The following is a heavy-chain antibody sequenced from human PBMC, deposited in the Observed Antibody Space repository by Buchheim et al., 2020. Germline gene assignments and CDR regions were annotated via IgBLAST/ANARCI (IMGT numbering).Heavy chain of an antibody. D-gene: IGHD3-16*02. V-gene: IGHV3-23*01. CDR1: GFTFNNYA. J-gene: IGHJ3*02. Sequence: EVQLLEFGGGLVQPGGSLRLSCAASGFTFNNYAMSWVRQAPGKGLEWVSTISGTDGHTYYADSVKGRFTISRDNSKNTLYLQMNSLRAEGTAVYYCAKISHPAQNAFDIWGQGT. CDR3: AKISHPAQNAFDI. CDR2: ISGTDGHT.